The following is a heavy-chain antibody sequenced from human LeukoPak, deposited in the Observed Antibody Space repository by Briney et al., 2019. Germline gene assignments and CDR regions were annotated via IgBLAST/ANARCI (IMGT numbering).Heavy chain of an antibody. Sequence: ASVKVSCKASGYTFTDYYMHWVRQAPGQGLEWMGWINPNSGGKYYAQKLQGRVTMTRDTSISTAYMELSRLRSDDTAVYYCARATTPYSSSSAFDYWGQGTLVTVSS. V-gene: IGHV1-2*02. CDR2: INPNSGGK. D-gene: IGHD6-6*01. CDR3: ARATTPYSSSSAFDY. CDR1: GYTFTDYY. J-gene: IGHJ4*02.